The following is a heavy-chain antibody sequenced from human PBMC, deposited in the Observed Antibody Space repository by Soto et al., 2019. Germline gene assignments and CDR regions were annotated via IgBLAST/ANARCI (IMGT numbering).Heavy chain of an antibody. CDR1: GFTFTTYG. J-gene: IGHJ4*02. Sequence: GGSLRLSCAASGFTFTTYGMHWVRQAPGKGLEWVAVTWHDGSQEYYADSVGGRFTISRDNQKNTLYLQMNSLRDEDTAVYYCARGFGSAVHAAHLDYWGQGIPVTVSS. CDR2: TWHDGSQE. CDR3: ARGFGSAVHAAHLDY. V-gene: IGHV3-33*01. D-gene: IGHD3-10*01.